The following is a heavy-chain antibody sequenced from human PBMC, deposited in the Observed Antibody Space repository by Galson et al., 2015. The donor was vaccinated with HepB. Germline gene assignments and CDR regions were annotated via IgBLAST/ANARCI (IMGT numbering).Heavy chain of an antibody. CDR3: SALGSYGEFFNN. J-gene: IGHJ4*02. CDR2: IKGPSGAA. CDR1: GFSFTDVW. D-gene: IGHD3-10*01. Sequence: SLRLSCAASGFSFTDVWMSWVRQVPGKGLEWVGRIKGPSGAADYGAPVKGRFIISRDESKTILYLQMNGLKTEDTAVYYCSALGSYGEFFNNWGQGTPVTVSS. V-gene: IGHV3-15*01.